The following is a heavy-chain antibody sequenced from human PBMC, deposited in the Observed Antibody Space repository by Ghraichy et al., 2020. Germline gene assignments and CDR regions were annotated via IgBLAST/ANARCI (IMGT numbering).Heavy chain of an antibody. Sequence: QTLSLTCIVYGESFNGYYWSWIRQPPGKGLKWIGEINHSGSTNYDPSLKSRVAISVDTSKNQFSLKLTSLTAADTAVYYCARASRRGWYGLWKGWFDPWGQGTLVTVSS. D-gene: IGHD6-19*01. CDR1: GESFNGYY. V-gene: IGHV4-34*01. CDR2: INHSGST. CDR3: ARASRRGWYGLWKGWFDP. J-gene: IGHJ5*02.